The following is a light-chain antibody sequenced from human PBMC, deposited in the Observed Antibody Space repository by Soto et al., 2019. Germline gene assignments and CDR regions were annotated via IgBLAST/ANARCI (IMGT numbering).Light chain of an antibody. V-gene: IGKV3-11*01. CDR1: QSVSSY. CDR2: DAS. Sequence: EIILTQSPATLSLSPGERATLSCRASQSVSSYLAWYQHKPGQAPRLLIYDASTRATGIPARFSGSGSGTDFTLTISSLEPEDFAVYYCQQRSTPITFGGGTKVEIK. J-gene: IGKJ4*01. CDR3: QQRSTPIT.